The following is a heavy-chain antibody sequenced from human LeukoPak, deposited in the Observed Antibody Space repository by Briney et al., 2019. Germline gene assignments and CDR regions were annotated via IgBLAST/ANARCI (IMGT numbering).Heavy chain of an antibody. D-gene: IGHD3-22*01. Sequence: SVKVPCKASGYTFTSYYMHGVRQAPGQGLEWMGRIIPILGIANYTQKFQGRVTITADKSTSTAYMELSSLRSEDTAVYYCAREELTMIAHGMDVWGQGTTVTVSS. V-gene: IGHV1-69*04. J-gene: IGHJ6*02. CDR3: AREELTMIAHGMDV. CDR2: IIPILGIA. CDR1: GYTFTSYY.